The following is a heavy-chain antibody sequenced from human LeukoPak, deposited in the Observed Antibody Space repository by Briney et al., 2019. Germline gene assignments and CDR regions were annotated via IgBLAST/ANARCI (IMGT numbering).Heavy chain of an antibody. CDR2: INWNGGST. CDR3: ARVGYYYESSSYSGAFDI. V-gene: IGHV3-20*04. Sequence: LSGGSLRLSCTASGFTFDDYGMSWVRQAPGKGLEWVSGINWNGGSTGYADSVKGRFTISRDNAKNSLYLQMNSLRAEAAALYYCARVGYYYESSSYSGAFDIWGQGAMVTVSS. D-gene: IGHD3-22*01. J-gene: IGHJ3*02. CDR1: GFTFDDYG.